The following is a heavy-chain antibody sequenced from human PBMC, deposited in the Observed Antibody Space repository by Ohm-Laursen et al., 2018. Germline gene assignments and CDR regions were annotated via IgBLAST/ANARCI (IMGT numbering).Heavy chain of an antibody. CDR1: GFTFTDSA. V-gene: IGHV1-58*02. J-gene: IGHJ6*02. Sequence: GSSVKVSCKASGFTFTDSAIQWVRQARGQRLEWIGWIAVGSGNTNYAQKFQERVTITRDMSTSTAYMELSSLRSDDTAVYYCAAGYYYGSGAPGMDVWGQGTTVTVSS. CDR3: AAGYYYGSGAPGMDV. D-gene: IGHD3-10*01. CDR2: IAVGSGNT.